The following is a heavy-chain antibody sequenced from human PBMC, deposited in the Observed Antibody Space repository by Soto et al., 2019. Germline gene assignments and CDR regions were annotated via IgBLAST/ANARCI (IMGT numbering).Heavy chain of an antibody. J-gene: IGHJ4*02. CDR2: ISYDGSNK. CDR3: AKDRQGGSYSGAGDY. CDR1: GFTFSSYG. V-gene: IGHV3-30*18. D-gene: IGHD1-26*01. Sequence: QVQLVESGGGVVQPGRSLRLSCAASGFTFSSYGMHWVRQAPGKGLEWVAVISYDGSNKYYADSVKGRFTISRDNSKNTLYLQMNSLRAEDTAVYYCAKDRQGGSYSGAGDYWGQGTLVTVSS.